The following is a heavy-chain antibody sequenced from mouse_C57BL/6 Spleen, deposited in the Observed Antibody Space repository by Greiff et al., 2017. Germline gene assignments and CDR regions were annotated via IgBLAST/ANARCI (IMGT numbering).Heavy chain of an antibody. V-gene: IGHV1-64*01. D-gene: IGHD2-5*01. CDR2: IHPNSGST. Sequence: VQLQESGAELVKPGASVKLSCKASGYTFTSYWMPWVKQRPGQGLEWIGMIHPNSGSTNYNEKFKSKATLTVDKSSSTAYMQLSSLTSEDSAVYYCARSSNYWYFDVWGTGTTGTVSS. J-gene: IGHJ1*03. CDR1: GYTFTSYW. CDR3: ARSSNYWYFDV.